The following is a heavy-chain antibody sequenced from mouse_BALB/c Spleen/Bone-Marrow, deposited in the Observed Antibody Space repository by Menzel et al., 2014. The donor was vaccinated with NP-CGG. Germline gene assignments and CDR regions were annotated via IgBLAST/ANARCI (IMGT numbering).Heavy chain of an antibody. V-gene: IGHV14-4*02. J-gene: IGHJ3*01. Sequence: VRLQQSGAELVRSGASVKLSCTASGFNIKDYYMYWVKQRPEQGLEWIGWIDPENGDTEYAPKFQGKATMTADTSSNTAYLQLSSLTSEDTAVYYCNGGYYEAWFAYWGQGTLVTVSA. CDR1: GFNIKDYY. CDR2: IDPENGDT. CDR3: NGGYYEAWFAY. D-gene: IGHD2-3*01.